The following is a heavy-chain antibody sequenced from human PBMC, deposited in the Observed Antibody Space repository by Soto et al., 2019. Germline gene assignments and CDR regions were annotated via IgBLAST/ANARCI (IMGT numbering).Heavy chain of an antibody. CDR1: GGSFSGYY. CDR3: AGSIAGRRPYFYYYHGMDV. Sequence: SETLSLTCTVYGGSFSGYYWNWIRQPPGKGLEWIGEINHSGSTNFNPSLKSRVTISVDSSKNQFSLKLNSVTAADTAVYYCAGSIAGRRPYFYYYHGMDVWGQGTSVTVSS. J-gene: IGHJ6*02. D-gene: IGHD6-6*01. CDR2: INHSGST. V-gene: IGHV4-34*01.